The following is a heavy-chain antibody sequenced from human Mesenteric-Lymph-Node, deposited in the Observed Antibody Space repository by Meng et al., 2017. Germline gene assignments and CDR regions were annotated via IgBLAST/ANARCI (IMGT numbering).Heavy chain of an antibody. J-gene: IGHJ6*02. CDR2: IMPIFGTT. Sequence: SVKVSCKTSGGIFSSYAISWVRQAPGQGLEWMGFIMPIFGTTNYAQKFQGRVTITTDKSTSTAYMELSSLGSEDTALYYCAIGYCSGGSCFSSLLYHYGLDVWGQGTTVTVSS. CDR1: GGIFSSYA. V-gene: IGHV1-69*05. D-gene: IGHD2-15*01. CDR3: AIGYCSGGSCFSSLLYHYGLDV.